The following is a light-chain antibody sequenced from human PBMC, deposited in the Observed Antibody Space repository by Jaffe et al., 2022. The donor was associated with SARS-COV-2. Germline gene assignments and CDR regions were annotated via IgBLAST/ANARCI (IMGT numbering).Light chain of an antibody. CDR2: DVN. J-gene: IGLJ1*01. Sequence: SALTQPASVSGSPGQSITISCTGTSSDVGSYDHVSWFQQHAGKGPNLVIFDVNSRPSGVSNRFSGSKSGNTASLTISGVQAEDEADYYCLSYTTRGSRVFGTGTTVTVV. V-gene: IGLV2-14*01. CDR3: LSYTTRGSRV. CDR1: SSDVGSYDH.